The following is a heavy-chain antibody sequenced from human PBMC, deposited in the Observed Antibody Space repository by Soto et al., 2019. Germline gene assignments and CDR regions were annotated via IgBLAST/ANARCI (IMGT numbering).Heavy chain of an antibody. CDR1: GGSFSGYY. J-gene: IGHJ6*02. Sequence: SETLSLTCAVYGGSFSGYYWSWIRQPPGKGLEWIGEINHSGSTNYNPSLKSRVTISVDTSKNQFSLKLSSVTAADTAVYYCARGCDDTSCLTYYYYGMGVWGQGTTVTVSS. CDR3: ARGCDDTSCLTYYYYGMGV. V-gene: IGHV4-34*01. CDR2: INHSGST. D-gene: IGHD2-2*01.